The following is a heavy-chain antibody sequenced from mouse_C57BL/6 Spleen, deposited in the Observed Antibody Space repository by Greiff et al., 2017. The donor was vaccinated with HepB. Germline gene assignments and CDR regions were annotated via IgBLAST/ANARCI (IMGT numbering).Heavy chain of an antibody. J-gene: IGHJ3*01. CDR2: IDPSDSET. CDR1: GYTFTSYW. V-gene: IGHV1-52*01. Sequence: VQLQQPGAELVRPGSSVKLSCKASGYTFTSYWMHWVKQRPIQGLEWIGNIDPSDSETHYNQKFKDKATLTVDKSSSTAYMQLSSLTSEDSAVYYCARDGYDSIFAYWGQGTLVTVSA. D-gene: IGHD2-10*02. CDR3: ARDGYDSIFAY.